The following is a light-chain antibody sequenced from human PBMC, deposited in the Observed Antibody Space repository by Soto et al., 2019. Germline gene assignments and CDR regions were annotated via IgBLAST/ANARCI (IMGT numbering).Light chain of an antibody. V-gene: IGKV3-20*01. CDR3: QQYDNWGT. CDR1: QRVSSAY. CDR2: GAS. J-gene: IGKJ3*01. Sequence: EIVLTQSPGTLSLSPGERATLSCRASQRVSSAYLAWYQQKTGQAPRLLMYGASNRATGTPDGFSGSGSGTDFSITISRLEPEDLAVYYCQQYDNWGTVGAGNKVDIK.